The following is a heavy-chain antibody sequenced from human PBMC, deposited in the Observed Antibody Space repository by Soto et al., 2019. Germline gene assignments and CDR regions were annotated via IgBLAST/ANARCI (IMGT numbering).Heavy chain of an antibody. D-gene: IGHD3-9*01. CDR2: IYYFGST. Sequence: PSETLSLTCAVYGGSGGSFSVYYWSWIRQPPGKGLEWIGYIYYFGSTNYNPSLKSRVTISVDTSKNQFSLKLSSVTAADTAVYYCARHPPDFDGLPQFDYWGQEPLVTVSS. CDR1: GGSGGSFSVYY. CDR3: ARHPPDFDGLPQFDY. J-gene: IGHJ4*02. V-gene: IGHV4-59*08.